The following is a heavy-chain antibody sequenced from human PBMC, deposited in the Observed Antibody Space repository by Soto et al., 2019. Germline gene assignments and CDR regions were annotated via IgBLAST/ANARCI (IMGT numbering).Heavy chain of an antibody. CDR2: ISWIGDDI. CDR1: GFTFDDHA. Sequence: ELQLVESGGGVVQFGRSLRLSCEASGFTFDDHAMHWVRQVPGKGLEWVSGISWIGDDIGSVDSVTGRFTSSRDNVKNGLDLKMDSLTTDDTVGYFCAKERKSEAPRGWGLDYWGQGTLVTVSS. V-gene: IGHV3-9*01. D-gene: IGHD6-19*01. J-gene: IGHJ4*02. CDR3: AKERKSEAPRGWGLDY.